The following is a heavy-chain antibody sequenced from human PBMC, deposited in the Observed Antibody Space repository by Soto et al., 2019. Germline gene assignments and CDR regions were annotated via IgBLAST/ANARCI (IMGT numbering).Heavy chain of an antibody. J-gene: IGHJ4*02. Sequence: SETLSLTCTVSGGSISSYYWSWIRQPPGKGLEWIGYVYYSGSTNYNPSLKSRVTISIDTSKNQFSLKLSSVTAADTAVYYCATYANYNHYWGQGTLVTVSS. V-gene: IGHV4-59*01. CDR1: GGSISSYY. CDR3: ATYANYNHY. D-gene: IGHD4-4*01. CDR2: VYYSGST.